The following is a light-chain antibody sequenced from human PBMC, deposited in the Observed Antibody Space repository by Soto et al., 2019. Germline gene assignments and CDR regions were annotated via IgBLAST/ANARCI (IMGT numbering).Light chain of an antibody. CDR3: SSYSSISTYV. V-gene: IGLV2-14*01. CDR2: DVR. Sequence: SDLTQAASVSGSPGQSITISCTGTSSDVGGYNFVSWYQQHPGKAPKLMIYDVRNRPSGVSNRFSGSKSVNTASLTISGLQAEDEADYYCSSYSSISTYVFGTGTKVTVL. CDR1: SSDVGGYNF. J-gene: IGLJ1*01.